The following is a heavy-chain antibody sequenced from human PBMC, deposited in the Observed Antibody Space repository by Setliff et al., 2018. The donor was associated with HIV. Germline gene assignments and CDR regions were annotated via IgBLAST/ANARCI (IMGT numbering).Heavy chain of an antibody. Sequence: SVKVSCKASGGTFSSYAISWVRQAPGQGLAWMGGIIPIARIPNYAQKLQDRVTITADESTSTVYMEISSLTSEDMALYYCARGPLYGYDRGYFDYWGQGTLVTVSS. CDR2: IIPIARIP. V-gene: IGHV1-69*10. CDR3: ARGPLYGYDRGYFDY. D-gene: IGHD5-12*01. CDR1: GGTFSSYA. J-gene: IGHJ4*02.